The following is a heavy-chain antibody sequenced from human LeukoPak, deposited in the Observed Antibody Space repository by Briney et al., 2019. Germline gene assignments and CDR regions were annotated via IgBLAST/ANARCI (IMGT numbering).Heavy chain of an antibody. CDR3: ARVGETAFDI. V-gene: IGHV4-4*02. D-gene: IGHD1-26*01. Sequence: PSETLSLTCAVSGGSISTINWWSWVRQPPGKGLEWIGEIYHDGSTNYNPSLKSRVTISVDNSKNHFSLKLSSVTAADTAVYYCARVGETAFDIWGQGTTVTISS. J-gene: IGHJ3*02. CDR1: GGSISTINW. CDR2: IYHDGST.